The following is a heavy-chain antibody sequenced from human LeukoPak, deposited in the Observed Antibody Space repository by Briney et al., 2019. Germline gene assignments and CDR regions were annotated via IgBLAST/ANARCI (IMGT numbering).Heavy chain of an antibody. CDR3: AKSSFSRYYGSGYYYYMDV. J-gene: IGHJ6*03. CDR1: GFTFDDYA. V-gene: IGHV3-9*03. Sequence: GRSLRLSCAGSGFTFDDYAMHWVRQAPGKGLEWVSGISWNSGNIGYADSVKGRFTISRDNAKNSLYLQMNSLKPEDMAFYYCAKSSFSRYYGSGYYYYMDVWGKGTTVTVSS. CDR2: ISWNSGNI. D-gene: IGHD3-10*01.